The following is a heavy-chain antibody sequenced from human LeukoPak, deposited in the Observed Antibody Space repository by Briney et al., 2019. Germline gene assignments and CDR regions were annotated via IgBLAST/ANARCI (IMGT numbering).Heavy chain of an antibody. CDR2: INPNSGGT. CDR3: ARDCAEAATTVENWFDP. J-gene: IGHJ5*02. Sequence: ASVKVSCKASGYTFTSYDINWVRQATGQGLEWMGWINPNSGGTNYAQKFQGRVTMTRDTSISTAYMELSRLRSDDTAVYYCARDCAEAATTVENWFDPWGQGTLVTVSS. CDR1: GYTFTSYD. D-gene: IGHD1-14*01. V-gene: IGHV1-2*02.